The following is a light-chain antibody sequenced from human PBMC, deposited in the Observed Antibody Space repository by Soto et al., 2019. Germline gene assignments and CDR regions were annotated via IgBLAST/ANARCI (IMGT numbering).Light chain of an antibody. CDR2: EVN. CDR1: SSDVGGYDY. CDR3: SSYSISTAYL. V-gene: IGLV2-14*01. Sequence: QPVLTQPASVSGSPGQSITISCTGTSSDVGGYDYVSWYQLHPGKAPKLMVFEVNNRPSGVSYRFSGSKSGNTASLTISGLQAEDEADYFCSSYSISTAYLFGTGTKLTVL. J-gene: IGLJ1*01.